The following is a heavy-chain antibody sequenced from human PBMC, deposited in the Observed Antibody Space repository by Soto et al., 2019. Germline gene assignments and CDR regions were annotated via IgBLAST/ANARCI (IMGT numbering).Heavy chain of an antibody. Sequence: PXGSLRLSCAAAGFTFTRYSMNWVRQAPGKGLEWVSSISSTTNYIYYGGSMKGRFTISRDNAKNSLYLEMNSLRAEDTAVYYCARESEDLTSNFDYWGQGTLVTVSS. CDR1: GFTFTRYS. CDR2: ISSTTNYI. V-gene: IGHV3-21*06. J-gene: IGHJ4*02. CDR3: ARESEDLTSNFDY.